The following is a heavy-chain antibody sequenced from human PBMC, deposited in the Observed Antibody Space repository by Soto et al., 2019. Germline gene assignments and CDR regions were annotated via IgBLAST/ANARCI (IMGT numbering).Heavy chain of an antibody. Sequence: ASVKVSCKTSGYTFSNYGINWVRQAPGQGLEWMGWISAYNGNTNFAQKLQGRVSLTTDTSPTTAYMELRSLTSDDTAVYYCARDLVPGYTGFSDYWGQGTLVTVSS. CDR1: GYTFSNYG. CDR3: ARDLVPGYTGFSDY. V-gene: IGHV1-18*01. CDR2: ISAYNGNT. J-gene: IGHJ4*02. D-gene: IGHD5-12*01.